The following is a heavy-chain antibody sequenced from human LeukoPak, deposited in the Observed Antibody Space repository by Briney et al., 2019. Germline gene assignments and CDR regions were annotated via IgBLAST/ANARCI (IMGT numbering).Heavy chain of an antibody. V-gene: IGHV4-39*01. D-gene: IGHD2-2*01. Sequence: SETLSLTCTVSGGSISSSSYYWGWIRQPPGKGLEWIGSIYYSGSTYYNPSLKSRVTISVDTSKNQFSLKLSSVTAADTAVYYCARYNPPRSQVVPAAAVGYWGQGTLVTVSS. CDR3: ARYNPPRSQVVPAAAVGY. CDR2: IYYSGST. J-gene: IGHJ4*02. CDR1: GGSISSSSYY.